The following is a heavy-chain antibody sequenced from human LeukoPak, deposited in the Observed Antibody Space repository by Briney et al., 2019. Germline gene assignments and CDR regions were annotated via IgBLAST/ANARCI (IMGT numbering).Heavy chain of an antibody. J-gene: IGHJ6*03. CDR3: ARHMYSSSWYGGKGYYYYYYMDV. CDR1: GGSISSYY. CDR2: IYYSGST. V-gene: IGHV4-59*08. D-gene: IGHD6-13*01. Sequence: SETLSLTCTVSGGSISSYYWSWLRQPPGKGLEWIGYIYYSGSTNYNPSLKSRVTISVDTSKNQFSLKLSSVTAADTAVYYCARHMYSSSWYGGKGYYYYYYMDVWGKGTTVTVSS.